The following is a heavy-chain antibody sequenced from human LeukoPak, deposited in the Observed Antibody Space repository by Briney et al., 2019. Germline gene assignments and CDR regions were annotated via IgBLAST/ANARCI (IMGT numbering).Heavy chain of an antibody. V-gene: IGHV4-59*11. J-gene: IGHJ6*03. D-gene: IGHD1-7*01. CDR1: GGSISSLY. Sequence: SETLSLTCTVSGGSISSLYWSWIRQPPGKGLEWIGYIYYSGSTNYNPSLKSRVTISVDTSKNQFSLKLSSVTAADTAVYYCARGGTGTTRTGYYYYMDVWGKGTTVTVSS. CDR2: IYYSGST. CDR3: ARGGTGTTRTGYYYYMDV.